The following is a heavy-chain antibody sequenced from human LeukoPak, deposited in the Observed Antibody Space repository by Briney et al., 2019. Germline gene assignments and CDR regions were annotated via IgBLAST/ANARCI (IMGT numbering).Heavy chain of an antibody. CDR2: IKQDGSEK. D-gene: IGHD3-3*01. Sequence: GGSLRLSCAAPGFTFSSYWTNWVRQAPGKGLEWVANIKQDGSEKFYVGAVKGRFTISRDNAKNSLYLQMNSLRAEDTAVYFCARAVSSGYYNLYFDYWGQGTLVTVSS. J-gene: IGHJ4*02. CDR1: GFTFSSYW. CDR3: ARAVSSGYYNLYFDY. V-gene: IGHV3-7*04.